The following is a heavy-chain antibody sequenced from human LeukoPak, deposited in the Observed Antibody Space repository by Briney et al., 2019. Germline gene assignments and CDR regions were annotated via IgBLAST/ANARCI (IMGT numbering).Heavy chain of an antibody. CDR2: INQDGSKK. D-gene: IGHD2-21*02. V-gene: IGHV3-7*01. J-gene: IGHJ4*02. CDR1: RFTFSNYW. CDR3: AKWGPYCVGDYCPALDS. Sequence: PGGSLRLSCVASRFTFSNYWMSWVRQALGKGLEWVANINQDGSKKRYADSMKGRFTISRDNAKESLYLQLNSLRAEDTAVYYCAKWGPYCVGDYCPALDSWGPGTLVTVSS.